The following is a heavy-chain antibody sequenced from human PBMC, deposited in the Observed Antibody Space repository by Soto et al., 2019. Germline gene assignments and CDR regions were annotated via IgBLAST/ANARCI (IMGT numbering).Heavy chain of an antibody. CDR2: LTGSGTNT. D-gene: IGHD6-19*01. CDR3: ANICGWPAFDY. J-gene: IGHJ4*02. CDR1: GFTFSTYG. V-gene: IGHV3-23*01. Sequence: EVQLLESGGGLIQPGGSLRLSCEASGFTFSTYGMTWVRQAPGKGLEWVSGLTGSGTNTYYADSVQGGFTTSRDNKRNAVYLQLNSPRSKDAAIYYCANICGWPAFDYWGQAVLLTVSS.